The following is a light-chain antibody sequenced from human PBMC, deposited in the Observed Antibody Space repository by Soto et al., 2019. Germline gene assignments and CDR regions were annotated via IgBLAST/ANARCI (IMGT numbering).Light chain of an antibody. V-gene: IGLV1-40*01. CDR1: SSNIGAGYD. Sequence: QTVVTQPPSVSGAPGQRVTISCTGSSSNIGAGYDVHWYQQLLGTAPKLLIFDNTNRPSGVPDRFSGSKSGTSASLAITGLQPEDEADYYCQSYDSSLSAVFGGGTKLTVL. CDR3: QSYDSSLSAV. CDR2: DNT. J-gene: IGLJ3*02.